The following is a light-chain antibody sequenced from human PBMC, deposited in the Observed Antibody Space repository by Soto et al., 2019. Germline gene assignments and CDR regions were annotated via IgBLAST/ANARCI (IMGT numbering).Light chain of an antibody. J-gene: IGLJ3*02. CDR2: LEGSGNY. V-gene: IGLV4-60*02. CDR1: SGHSSYS. CDR3: ETWDSYTPGV. Sequence: QSVLTQSSSASASLGSSVKVTCTLSSGHSSYSIAWHQQQPGKAPRYLMKLEGSGNYNKGSGIPDRFSGSSSGADRYLTISNLQFEDEADYYCETWDSYTPGVFGGGTQLTVL.